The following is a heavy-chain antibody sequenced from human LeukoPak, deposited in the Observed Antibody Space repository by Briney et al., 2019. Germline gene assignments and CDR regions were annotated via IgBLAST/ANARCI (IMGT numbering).Heavy chain of an antibody. CDR1: GGSISSYY. CDR3: ARRIYYDSSGYIDY. V-gene: IGHV4-39*01. D-gene: IGHD3-22*01. CDR2: VYYSGST. J-gene: IGHJ4*02. Sequence: SETLSLTCTVSGGSISSYYWGWIRQPPGKGLEWIGSVYYSGSTYYSPSLKSRVTVSVLTSKNQFFLKLSPVTAADTAVYYCARRIYYDSSGYIDYWGQGTLVTVSS.